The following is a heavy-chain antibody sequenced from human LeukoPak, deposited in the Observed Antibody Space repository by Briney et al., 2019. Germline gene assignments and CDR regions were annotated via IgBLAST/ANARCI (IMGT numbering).Heavy chain of an antibody. V-gene: IGHV5-51*01. CDR2: MYPGDPDT. D-gene: IGHD3-10*01. J-gene: IGHJ3*02. CDR1: GYTFITYW. CDR3: ARLLWSPHGLSAYDI. Sequence: KLLWKGCGYTFITYWIAWVRQMPGEGREGMGIMYPGDPDTRYSPSFPGQVTISVDKSISTAYLQWSSVKASDTAIYYCARLLWSPHGLSAYDIWGLGTRVTVSS.